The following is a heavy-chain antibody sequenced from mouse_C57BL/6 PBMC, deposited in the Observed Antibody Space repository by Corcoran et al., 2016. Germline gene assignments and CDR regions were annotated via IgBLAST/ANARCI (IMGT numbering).Heavy chain of an antibody. CDR3: ARLTGTFDY. V-gene: IGHV1-18*01. J-gene: IGHJ2*01. CDR1: GYTFTDYN. Sequence: EVQLQQSGPELVQPGASVKLPCKASGYTFTDYNMDWVNQSHGKSLECIGDINPNNGGTIYNQKFKGKATFTVDKSSSTAYMELRSLTSEDTAVYYSARLTGTFDYWGQGTTLTVSS. CDR2: INPNNGGT. D-gene: IGHD4-1*01.